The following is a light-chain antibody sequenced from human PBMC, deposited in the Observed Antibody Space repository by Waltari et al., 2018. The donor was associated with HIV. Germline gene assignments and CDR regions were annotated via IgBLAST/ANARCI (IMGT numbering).Light chain of an antibody. V-gene: IGLV1-47*01. CDR2: RNY. Sequence: QSVLTQPPSASGTPGPRVTVSCSGRRSNIGSNYVYWYQQLPGTAPKLLIYRNYQRPSGVPDRFSGSKSGTSASLAISGLRSEDEADYYCAAWDGSLSNYVFGTGTKVTVL. J-gene: IGLJ1*01. CDR1: RSNIGSNY. CDR3: AAWDGSLSNYV.